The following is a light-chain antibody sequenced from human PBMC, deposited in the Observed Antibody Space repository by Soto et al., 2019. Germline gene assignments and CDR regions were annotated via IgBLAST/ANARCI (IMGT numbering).Light chain of an antibody. CDR1: QSVTSNY. J-gene: IGKJ2*01. Sequence: EIVLTQSPGTLSLSPGERATLSCRASQSVTSNYLAWYQQKPGQAPRLLIYGASTRAAGVPDRFSGSGSGTDFTLNITRLEPEDFAVYYCQQYGRSPLRYTFGQGTKVGVK. CDR2: GAS. V-gene: IGKV3-20*01. CDR3: QQYGRSPLRYT.